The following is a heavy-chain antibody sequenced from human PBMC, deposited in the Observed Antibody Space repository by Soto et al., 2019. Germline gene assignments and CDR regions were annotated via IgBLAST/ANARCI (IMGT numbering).Heavy chain of an antibody. J-gene: IGHJ4*02. Sequence: QVQLVESGGGVVQPGRSLRLSCAASGFTFSSYAMHWVRQAPGKGLEWVAVISYDGSNKYYADSVKGRFTISRDNSKNTLYLHMNSLRAEDTAVYYCARDSRYYDSSGPDYWGQGTLVTVSS. V-gene: IGHV3-30-3*01. CDR1: GFTFSSYA. CDR2: ISYDGSNK. CDR3: ARDSRYYDSSGPDY. D-gene: IGHD3-22*01.